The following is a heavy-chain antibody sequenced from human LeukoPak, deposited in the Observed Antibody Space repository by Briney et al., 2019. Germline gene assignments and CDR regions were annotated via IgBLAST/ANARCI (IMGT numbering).Heavy chain of an antibody. CDR3: ARRYSSGWYAY. J-gene: IGHJ4*02. Sequence: SETLSLTCAVYGGSFSGYYWSWIRQPPGKGLEWIGEINHSGSTNYNPSLKSRVTISVDTSKNQFSLKLSSVTAADTAVYYCARRYSSGWYAYWGQGTLVTVSS. CDR1: GGSFSGYY. V-gene: IGHV4-34*01. CDR2: INHSGST. D-gene: IGHD6-19*01.